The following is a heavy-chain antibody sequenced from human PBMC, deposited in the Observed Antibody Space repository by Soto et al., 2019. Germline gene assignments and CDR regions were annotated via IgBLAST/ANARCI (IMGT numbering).Heavy chain of an antibody. CDR1: GFTFSSYW. J-gene: IGHJ6*03. D-gene: IGHD6-13*01. CDR2: INSDGSST. CDR3: ARKSIAAAGRYYYYYYMDV. Sequence: GGSLRLSCAASGFTFSSYWMHWVRQAPGKGLVWVSRINSDGSSTSYADSVKGRFTISRDNAKNTLYLQMNSLRAEDTAVYYCARKSIAAAGRYYYYYYMDVWGKGTTVTVSS. V-gene: IGHV3-74*01.